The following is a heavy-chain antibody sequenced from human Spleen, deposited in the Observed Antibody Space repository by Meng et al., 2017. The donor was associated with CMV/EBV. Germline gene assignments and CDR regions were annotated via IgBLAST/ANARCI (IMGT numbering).Heavy chain of an antibody. D-gene: IGHD6-6*01. CDR2: SKNKANSYTT. J-gene: IGHJ5*02. CDR1: FSDSY. V-gene: IGHV3-72*01. CDR3: ARGGYSSSSSRFYWFDP. Sequence: FSDSYLHWGRTAPRKGLEWNGRSKNKANSYTTEYAASVKGRFTISRDDSENSLHLQMNSLKTDDTAVYYCARGGYSSSSSRFYWFDPWGQGTLVTVSS.